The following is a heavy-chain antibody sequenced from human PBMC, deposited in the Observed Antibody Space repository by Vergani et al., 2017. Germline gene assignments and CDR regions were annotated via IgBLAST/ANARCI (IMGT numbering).Heavy chain of an antibody. Sequence: QVQLQQWGGGLLKPSETLSLTCVVNGGSFTSYHWTWIRQSPGEGLEWVGDSDHTGRPDYNPSLNSRLTMSVDKSRNQFSLTLNSVTATDTAIYFCARVNTETNCHLYYYYYMDVWGQGTAVTVS. J-gene: IGHJ6*03. V-gene: IGHV4-34*01. CDR1: GGSFTSYH. D-gene: IGHD4-11*01. CDR3: ARVNTETNCHLYYYYYMDV. CDR2: SDHTGRP.